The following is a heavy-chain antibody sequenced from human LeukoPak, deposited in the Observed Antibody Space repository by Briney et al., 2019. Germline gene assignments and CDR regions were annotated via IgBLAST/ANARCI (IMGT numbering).Heavy chain of an antibody. CDR3: ARGGVEGIVGATTYGY. CDR2: ISAYNGNT. CDR1: GYTFTSYG. D-gene: IGHD1-26*01. Sequence: GASVKVSCKASGYTFTSYGISWVRQAPGQGLERIGWISAYNGNTNYAQKLQGRVTMTTDTSTSTAYMELRSLRSDDTAVYYCARGGVEGIVGATTYGYWGQGTLVTVSS. J-gene: IGHJ4*02. V-gene: IGHV1-18*01.